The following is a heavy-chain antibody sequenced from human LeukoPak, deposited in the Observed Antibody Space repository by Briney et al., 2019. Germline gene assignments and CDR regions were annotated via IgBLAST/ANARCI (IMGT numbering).Heavy chain of an antibody. Sequence: GALRLSCAASGFTFSSYAMSWVRQAPGKGLEWVAVISYDGSNKHYADSVKGRFTISRDNSKNTLYLQMSSLRAEDTAVYYCAKAPGSSSSFSWFDPWGQGTLVTVPS. V-gene: IGHV3-30*18. D-gene: IGHD6-6*01. CDR3: AKAPGSSSSFSWFDP. CDR2: ISYDGSNK. CDR1: GFTFSSYA. J-gene: IGHJ5*02.